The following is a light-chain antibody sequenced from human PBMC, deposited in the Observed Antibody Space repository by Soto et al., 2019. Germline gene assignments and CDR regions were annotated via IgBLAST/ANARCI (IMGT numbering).Light chain of an antibody. V-gene: IGLV2-11*01. CDR1: SSDVGGYNY. CDR2: DVN. CDR3: CSYAGSSTHV. J-gene: IGLJ1*01. Sequence: QSALTQPRSVSGSPGQSVTISCTGTSSDVGGYNYVSWYQQHPGKAPKLMIYDVNKRPSGVPDRFSGSKSGNTASLTISGLQAEDEADYYCCSYAGSSTHVFGTGTKLTVL.